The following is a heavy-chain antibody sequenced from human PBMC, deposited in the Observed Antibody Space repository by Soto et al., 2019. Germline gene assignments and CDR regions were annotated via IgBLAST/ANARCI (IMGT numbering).Heavy chain of an antibody. J-gene: IGHJ4*02. Sequence: GGSLRLSCGVSGFPFAPSTMSWVRQAPGKGLGWVSTISVSVGSTYSADSVQGRFTVSSDISDNTLFLRMTSLTADDTAVYFCAKRDVPHSTSNAYFYDHWGRGVLVTVSS. V-gene: IGHV3-23*01. CDR1: GFPFAPST. CDR3: AKRDVPHSTSNAYFYDH. CDR2: ISVSVGST. D-gene: IGHD2-21*02.